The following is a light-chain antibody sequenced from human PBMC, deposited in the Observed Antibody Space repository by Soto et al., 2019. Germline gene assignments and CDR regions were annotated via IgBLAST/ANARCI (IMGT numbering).Light chain of an antibody. CDR2: AAS. CDR3: QQNFNTPWT. CDR1: QTIKNY. J-gene: IGKJ1*01. Sequence: DIQMNQSPSSLSASVGDRVTITCRASQTIKNYLNWYRQRPGKAPEFLIYAASSLQSGVPSRFSGSGSGTDFTLTISSLQPEDFATYYCQQNFNTPWTFGQGTTVEI. V-gene: IGKV1-39*01.